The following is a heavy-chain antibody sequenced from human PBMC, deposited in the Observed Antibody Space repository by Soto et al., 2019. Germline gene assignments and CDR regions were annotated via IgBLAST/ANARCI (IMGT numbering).Heavy chain of an antibody. V-gene: IGHV3-7*03. D-gene: IGHD1-26*01. CDR2: INQDGSET. Sequence: PGGSLRLSCAAFGSTFSRYWMNWVRQAPGKGLEWVANINQDGSETSYLDSVKGRFSISRDNAKNSLHLQMNSLRADDTAVYYCATGQWELDYWGQGTLVTVSS. J-gene: IGHJ4*02. CDR3: ATGQWELDY. CDR1: GSTFSRYW.